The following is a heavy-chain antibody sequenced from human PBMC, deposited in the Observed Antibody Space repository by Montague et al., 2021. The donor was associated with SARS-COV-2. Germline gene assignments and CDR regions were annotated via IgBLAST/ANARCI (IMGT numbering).Heavy chain of an antibody. CDR1: GGSFSGYY. Sequence: SETLSLTCAVYGGSFSGYYWSWIRQPPGKGLEWIGEINHSGSTNYNPSLKSRVTISVDTSMNQFSLKLSSVAAADTAVYYCARGLPITRFYYYYGMDVWGQGTTVTVSS. CDR3: ARGLPITRFYYYYGMDV. V-gene: IGHV4-34*01. CDR2: INHSGST. J-gene: IGHJ6*02. D-gene: IGHD3-10*02.